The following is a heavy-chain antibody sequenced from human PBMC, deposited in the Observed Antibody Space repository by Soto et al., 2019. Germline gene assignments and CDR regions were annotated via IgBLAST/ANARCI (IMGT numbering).Heavy chain of an antibody. D-gene: IGHD2-15*01. Sequence: GGSLRLSCEASGFIFTTNSMGWVRQVPGKGLQWLSSISSSGTFKSYGDSVKGRFTISRDNAKNSLFLQMNNLSGEDTGLYYCARDPPHGGTSSWDADSWGPGTLVTVSS. CDR3: ARDPPHGGTSSWDADS. CDR1: GFIFTTNS. CDR2: ISSSGTFK. V-gene: IGHV3-21*01. J-gene: IGHJ4*02.